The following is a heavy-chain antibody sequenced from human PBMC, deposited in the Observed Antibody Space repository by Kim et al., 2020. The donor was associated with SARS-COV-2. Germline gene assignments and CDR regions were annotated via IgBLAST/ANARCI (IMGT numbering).Heavy chain of an antibody. Sequence: ASVKVSCKASGYTFTSYAMHWVRQAPGQRLEWMGWINAGNGNTKYSQKFQGRVTITRDTSASTAYMELSSLRSEDTAVYYCARSSRAVRGPNWFDPWGQGTLVTVSS. J-gene: IGHJ5*02. CDR2: INAGNGNT. V-gene: IGHV1-3*01. CDR1: GYTFTSYA. D-gene: IGHD3-10*01. CDR3: ARSSRAVRGPNWFDP.